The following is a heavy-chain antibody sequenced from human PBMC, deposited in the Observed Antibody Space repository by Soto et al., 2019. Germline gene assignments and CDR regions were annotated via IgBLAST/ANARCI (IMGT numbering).Heavy chain of an antibody. CDR1: GGSISSGGYY. D-gene: IGHD5-12*01. CDR2: IYYSGST. CDR3: ARGRGYSGYDPHFDY. J-gene: IGHJ4*02. V-gene: IGHV4-31*03. Sequence: PSETLSLTCTVSGGSISSGGYYWSWIRHHPGKGLEWIGYIYYSGSTNYNPSLKSRVTISVDTSKNQFSLKLSSVTAADTAVYYCARGRGYSGYDPHFDYWGQGTLVTVSS.